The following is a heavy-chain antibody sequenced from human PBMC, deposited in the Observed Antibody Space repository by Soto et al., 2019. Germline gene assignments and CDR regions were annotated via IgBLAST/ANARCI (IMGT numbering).Heavy chain of an antibody. Sequence: KPXETLSLTCPVSGSSLSSISYYRGWIRQRPGKGLEWVGSIFFTGNIYYNPSLKSRVTISVDTSRNQFSLMVNSVTAADTAVYYCASRRCSGGSCYNPGFDYWGQGTLVTVSS. CDR2: IFFTGNI. D-gene: IGHD2-15*01. V-gene: IGHV4-39*01. J-gene: IGHJ4*02. CDR1: GSSLSSISYY. CDR3: ASRRCSGGSCYNPGFDY.